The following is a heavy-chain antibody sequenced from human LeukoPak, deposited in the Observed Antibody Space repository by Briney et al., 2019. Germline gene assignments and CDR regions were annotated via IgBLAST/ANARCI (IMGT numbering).Heavy chain of an antibody. V-gene: IGHV3-74*01. D-gene: IGHD4-11*01. CDR3: ARDAPNDYTVGSN. CDR2: ISTDGFST. J-gene: IGHJ3*01. Sequence: GGPLSFSCAASGFTFRSYGRHGFRQARGKGLWGVSRISTDGFSTIYADSVKGRFTISRDNAKNTLYLQMSSLRAEDTAVYYCARDAPNDYTVGSNWGQGTMVTVSS. CDR1: GFTFRSYG.